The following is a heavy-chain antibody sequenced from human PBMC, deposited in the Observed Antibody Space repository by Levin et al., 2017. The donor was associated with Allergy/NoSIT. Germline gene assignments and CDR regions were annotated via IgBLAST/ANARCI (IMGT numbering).Heavy chain of an antibody. CDR2: INADQGYT. Sequence: GESLKISCKASGYTFTTYAIHWVRQAPGQRLEWMGWINADQGYTKYSQKFQGRVTITGDTSASTAYMELSSLTSEDTAVYYCARVRATPGPAFDIWGQGTMVTVSS. CDR1: GYTFTTYA. CDR3: ARVRATPGPAFDI. V-gene: IGHV1-3*01. D-gene: IGHD3-10*01. J-gene: IGHJ3*02.